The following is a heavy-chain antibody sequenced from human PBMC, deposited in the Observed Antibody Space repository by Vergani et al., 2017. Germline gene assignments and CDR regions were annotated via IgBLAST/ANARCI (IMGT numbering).Heavy chain of an antibody. CDR3: AKMGFLEWLLLFDY. CDR1: GFTFSSYS. Sequence: EVQLVESGGGLVKPGGSLRLSCAASGFTFSSYSMNWVRQAPGKGLEWVSSISSSSSYIYYADSVKGRFTISRDNAKNSLYLQMNSLRAEDTAVYYCAKMGFLEWLLLFDYWGQGTLVTVSS. CDR2: ISSSSSYI. V-gene: IGHV3-21*04. D-gene: IGHD3-3*01. J-gene: IGHJ4*02.